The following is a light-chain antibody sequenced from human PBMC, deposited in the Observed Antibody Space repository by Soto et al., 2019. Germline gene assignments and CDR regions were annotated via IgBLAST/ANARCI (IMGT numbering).Light chain of an antibody. CDR2: DAS. J-gene: IGKJ1*01. V-gene: IGKV1-8*01. CDR3: QQSYSSTWT. Sequence: AILMTQSPSSFSSSTGDRVSITFRATQDIGTYLAWYQQIPGKAPKLLIYDASTLQSGVPSRFSGSGSGTEFTLTISSLQREDFAIYYCQQSYSSTWTFSQGTKVDIK. CDR1: QDIGTY.